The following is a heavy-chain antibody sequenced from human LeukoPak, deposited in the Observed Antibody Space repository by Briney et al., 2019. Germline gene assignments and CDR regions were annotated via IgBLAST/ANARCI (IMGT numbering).Heavy chain of an antibody. CDR3: ARESSGYFY. CDR2: ISSSSSIR. Sequence: PGGSLRLSCAASGFNFSSYSMNWVRQAPGKGLEWVSSISSSSSIRYYADSVKGRFTISRDNAKNSLYLQMNSLRAEDTAVYYCARESSGYFYWGQGTLVTVSS. V-gene: IGHV3-21*01. J-gene: IGHJ4*02. D-gene: IGHD3-22*01. CDR1: GFNFSSYS.